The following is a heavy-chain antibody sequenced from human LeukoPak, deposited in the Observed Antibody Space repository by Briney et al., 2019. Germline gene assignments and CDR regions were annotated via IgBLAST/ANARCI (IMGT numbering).Heavy chain of an antibody. Sequence: SETLSLTCTVSGGSISSYYWSWIRRPPGKGLEWIGYIYYSGSTNYNPSLKSRVTISVDTSKNQFSLKLSSVTAADTAVYYCASSDGNYDILTGYMGFDYWGQGTLVTVSS. CDR1: GGSISSYY. CDR3: ASSDGNYDILTGYMGFDY. D-gene: IGHD3-9*01. V-gene: IGHV4-59*01. CDR2: IYYSGST. J-gene: IGHJ4*02.